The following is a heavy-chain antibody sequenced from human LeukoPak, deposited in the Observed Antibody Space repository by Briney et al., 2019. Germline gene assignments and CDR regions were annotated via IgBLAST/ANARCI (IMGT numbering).Heavy chain of an antibody. J-gene: IGHJ4*02. CDR2: INHSGST. CDR1: GGSFSGYY. Sequence: SETLSLTCAVYGGSFSGYYWSWIRQPPGKGLEWIGEINHSGSTNYNPSLKSRVTLSVDTSKKQFSLKLSSVTAADTAVYYCVTYYFDSSGPKKNYWGQGTLVTVSS. V-gene: IGHV4-34*01. CDR3: VTYYFDSSGPKKNY. D-gene: IGHD3-22*01.